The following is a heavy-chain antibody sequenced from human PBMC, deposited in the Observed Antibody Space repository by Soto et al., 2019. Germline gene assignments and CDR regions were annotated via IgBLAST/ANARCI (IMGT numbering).Heavy chain of an antibody. CDR1: GFTFRNYD. CDR3: ARTDRDFYGVDV. CDR2: ISTAGYP. J-gene: IGHJ6*02. Sequence: EVQLVESGGGLVQPGGSLRLSCEASGFTFRNYDMHWVRQGTGKGLEWVSVISTAGYPDYSDSVEGRFTISRENAQNSFLLQMNSLRDGDTAVYYCARTDRDFYGVDVWGQGTPVIVSS. V-gene: IGHV3-13*05.